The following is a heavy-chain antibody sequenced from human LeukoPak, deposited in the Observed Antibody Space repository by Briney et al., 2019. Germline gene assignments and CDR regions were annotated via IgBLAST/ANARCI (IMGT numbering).Heavy chain of an antibody. CDR1: GGSISSYY. D-gene: IGHD3-10*01. CDR2: IYYSGST. CDR3: ARDVGWFDP. J-gene: IGHJ5*02. V-gene: IGHV4-59*01. Sequence: PSETLPLTCTVSGGSISSYYWSWIRQPPGKGLEWIGYIYYSGSTNYNPSLKSRVTISVDTSKNQFSLKLSSVTAADTAVYYCARDVGWFDPWGQGTLVTVSS.